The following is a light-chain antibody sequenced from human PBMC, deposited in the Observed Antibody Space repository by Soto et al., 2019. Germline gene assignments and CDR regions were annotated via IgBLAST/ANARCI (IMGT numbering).Light chain of an antibody. CDR1: QSVLYSSNNKNY. V-gene: IGKV4-1*01. CDR2: WAS. Sequence: DIVMTQSPDSLAVSLGERATINCKSSQSVLYSSNNKNYLTWYQQKPGQPPKLLIYWASTRESGVPDRFSGSGSETDFTLTISSLQAEDVAAYYCQQYYNTPWTFGQGNKVEIK. CDR3: QQYYNTPWT. J-gene: IGKJ1*01.